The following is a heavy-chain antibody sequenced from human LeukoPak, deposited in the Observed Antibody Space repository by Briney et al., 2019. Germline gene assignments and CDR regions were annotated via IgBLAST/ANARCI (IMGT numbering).Heavy chain of an antibody. V-gene: IGHV3-9*03. CDR3: AKDIYLRRRATVTGFDY. CDR2: ISWNSGSI. CDR1: GFTFDDYA. Sequence: PGGSLRLSCAASGFTFDDYAMHWVRQAPGKCLEWVSGISWNSGSIGYADSVKGRFTISRDNAKNSLYLQMNSLRAEDMALYYCAKDIYLRRRATVTGFDYWGQGTLVTVSS. D-gene: IGHD4-17*01. J-gene: IGHJ4*02.